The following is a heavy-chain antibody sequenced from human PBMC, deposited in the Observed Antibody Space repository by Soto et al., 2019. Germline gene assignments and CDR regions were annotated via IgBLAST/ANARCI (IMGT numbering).Heavy chain of an antibody. CDR1: GDSVSSNSAA. CDR2: TYYRSRWYN. Sequence: SHTLSLTCAISGDSVSSNSAAWNWIRQSPSRGLEWLGRTYYRSRWYNDYAVSVRSRITVNPDTSKNQFSLQLTSVTPEDTAVYYCAGTTSHYWYYMDVCGKGTTVTVSS. CDR3: AGTTSHYWYYMDV. D-gene: IGHD1-7*01. J-gene: IGHJ6*03. V-gene: IGHV6-1*01.